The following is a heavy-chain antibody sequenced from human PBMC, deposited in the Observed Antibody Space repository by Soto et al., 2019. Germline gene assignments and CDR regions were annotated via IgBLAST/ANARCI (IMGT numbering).Heavy chain of an antibody. CDR2: TYYRSKWSS. D-gene: IGHD7-27*01. V-gene: IGHV6-1*01. CDR3: ARTGDYLFDY. CDR1: GDSVSSKSAA. J-gene: IGHJ4*02. Sequence: PSQTLSLPCAISGDSVSSKSAAWHWIRQSPSRGLEWLGRTYYRSKWSSNYAVSVRSRITINPDTSKNRFSLQLRSVTPDDTGVYYCARTGDYLFDYWGQGTLVTVSS.